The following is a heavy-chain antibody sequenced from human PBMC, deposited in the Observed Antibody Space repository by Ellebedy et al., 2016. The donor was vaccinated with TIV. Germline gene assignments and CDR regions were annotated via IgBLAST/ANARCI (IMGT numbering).Heavy chain of an antibody. CDR2: IKSDGSGT. Sequence: GESLKISXVASGFTFGRYWMHWVRQAPGNKLVWVSRIKSDGSGTTYADSVKGRFTTSRDNARNTLYLQMNSLRGEDTAVYFCARDRDDYSISGPWGQGTLVTVSS. D-gene: IGHD4-11*01. CDR1: GFTFGRYW. V-gene: IGHV3-74*01. J-gene: IGHJ5*02. CDR3: ARDRDDYSISGP.